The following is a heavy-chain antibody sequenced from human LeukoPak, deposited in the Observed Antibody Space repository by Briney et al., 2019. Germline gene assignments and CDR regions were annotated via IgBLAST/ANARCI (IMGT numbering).Heavy chain of an antibody. CDR3: ARGLSSGWVDY. V-gene: IGHV4-34*01. J-gene: IGHJ4*02. CDR1: GGSFSGYY. CDR2: IHHSGRT. Sequence: SETLSLTCAVYGGSFSGYYWSWIRQPPGKGLEWIGEIHHSGRTNYKPSLRSRVTISLDTSKNQFSLNLNSVTAADTAVYYCARGLSSGWVDYWGQGTLVTVSS. D-gene: IGHD6-19*01.